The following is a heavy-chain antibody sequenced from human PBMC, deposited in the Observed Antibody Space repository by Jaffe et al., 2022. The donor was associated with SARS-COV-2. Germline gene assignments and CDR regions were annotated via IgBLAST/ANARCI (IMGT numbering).Heavy chain of an antibody. CDR1: GFTFSSYA. CDR3: ARETQNYCSGGSCPYYYYGMDV. D-gene: IGHD2-15*01. Sequence: QVQLVESGGGVVQPGRSLRLSCAASGFTFSSYAMHWVRQAPGKGLEWVAVISYDGSNKYYADSVKGRFTISRDNSKNTLYLQMNSLRAEDTAVYYCARETQNYCSGGSCPYYYYGMDVWGQGTTVTVSS. J-gene: IGHJ6*02. CDR2: ISYDGSNK. V-gene: IGHV3-30-3*01.